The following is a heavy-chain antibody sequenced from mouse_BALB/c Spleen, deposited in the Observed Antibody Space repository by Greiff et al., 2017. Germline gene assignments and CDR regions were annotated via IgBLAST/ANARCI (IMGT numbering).Heavy chain of an antibody. D-gene: IGHD1-1*01. CDR1: GYTFTSYV. J-gene: IGHJ3*01. Sequence: LQQSGPELVKPGASVKMSCKASGYTFTSYVMHWVKQKPGQGLEWIGYINPYNDGTKYNEKFKGKATLTSDKSSSTAYMELSSLTSEDSAVYYCTYYYGSSYRAWFAYWGQGTLVTVSA. CDR2: INPYNDGT. V-gene: IGHV1-14*01. CDR3: TYYYGSSYRAWFAY.